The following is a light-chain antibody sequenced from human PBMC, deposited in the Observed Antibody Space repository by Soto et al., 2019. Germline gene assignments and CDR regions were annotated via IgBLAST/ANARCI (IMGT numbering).Light chain of an antibody. CDR3: QQYNNWPRT. CDR2: GAS. CDR1: QSVSNN. J-gene: IGKJ1*01. V-gene: IGKV3-15*01. Sequence: EIVMTQSPDTLSVSPGERATLSCRASQSVSNNLAWYQQKPGQAPRLLIYGASTRATGIPARFSGSGSGTEFTLTISSLLSEDFAVYYCQQYNNWPRTFGQGTKVEIK.